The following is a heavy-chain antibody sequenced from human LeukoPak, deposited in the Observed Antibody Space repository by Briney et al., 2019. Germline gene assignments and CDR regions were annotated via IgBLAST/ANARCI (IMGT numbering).Heavy chain of an antibody. CDR1: GGSISSGGYY. CDR3: ARGTITFGGVIPPGY. D-gene: IGHD3-16*02. V-gene: IGHV4-31*03. CDR2: IYYSGST. Sequence: SQTLSLTCTVSGGSISSGGYYWSWIRQHPGKGLEWIGYIYYSGSTYYNPSLKSRVTISVDTSKNQFSLKLSSVTAADTAVYYCARGTITFGGVIPPGYWGQGTLVTVS. J-gene: IGHJ4*02.